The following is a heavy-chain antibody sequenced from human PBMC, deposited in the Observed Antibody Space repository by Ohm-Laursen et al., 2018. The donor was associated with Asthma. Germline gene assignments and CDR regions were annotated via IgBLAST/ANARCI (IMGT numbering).Heavy chain of an antibody. Sequence: SLRLSCTASGFTFSSYGMHWVRQAPGKGLEWVAVISYDGSNKYYADSVKGRFTISRDNSKNTLYLQMNSLRAEDTAVYYCAKDRGKIVVVVAAIPCMWFDPWGQGTLVTVSS. CDR2: ISYDGSNK. V-gene: IGHV3-30*18. CDR3: AKDRGKIVVVVAAIPCMWFDP. CDR1: GFTFSSYG. J-gene: IGHJ5*02. D-gene: IGHD2-15*01.